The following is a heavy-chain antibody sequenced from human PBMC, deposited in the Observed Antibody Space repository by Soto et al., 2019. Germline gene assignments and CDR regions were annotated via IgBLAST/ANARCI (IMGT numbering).Heavy chain of an antibody. D-gene: IGHD3-10*01. CDR2: IYYSGST. V-gene: IGHV4-59*01. J-gene: IGHJ5*02. CDR3: AIGVWEFGTMVRGVTRYNWFDP. CDR1: GGSISSYY. Sequence: PSETLSLTCTVSGGSISSYYWSWIRQPPGKGLEWIGYIYYSGSTNYNPSLKSRVTISVDTSKNQFSLKLSSVTAADTAVYYCAIGVWEFGTMVRGVTRYNWFDPWGQGTLVTVSS.